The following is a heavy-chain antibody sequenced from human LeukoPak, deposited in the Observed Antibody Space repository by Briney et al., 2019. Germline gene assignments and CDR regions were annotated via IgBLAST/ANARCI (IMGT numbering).Heavy chain of an antibody. V-gene: IGHV3-21*01. CDR1: GFTFSSYS. Sequence: GGSLRLSCAASGFTFSSYSMNWARQAPGKGLEWVSSISSSSSYIYYADSVKGRFTISRDNAKNSLYLQMNSLRAEDTAVYYCARDQWELHGVYYFDYWGQGTLVTVSS. J-gene: IGHJ4*02. CDR3: ARDQWELHGVYYFDY. D-gene: IGHD1-26*01. CDR2: ISSSSSYI.